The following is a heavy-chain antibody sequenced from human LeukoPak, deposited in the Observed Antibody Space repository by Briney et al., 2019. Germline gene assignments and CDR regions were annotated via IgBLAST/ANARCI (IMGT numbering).Heavy chain of an antibody. Sequence: PSDTLSLTCAVSGYSISSNNWWAWIRQPPGKGLEWIGYIYYSGNTYYNPYNPSLTSRVTMSVYTSKNQFSLKLDSVTEIDMAMYYCARNQAVAANRGAFDIWGQGTMVTVSS. CDR1: GYSISSNNW. CDR2: IYYSGNT. J-gene: IGHJ3*02. V-gene: IGHV4-28*01. CDR3: ARNQAVAANRGAFDI. D-gene: IGHD6-19*01.